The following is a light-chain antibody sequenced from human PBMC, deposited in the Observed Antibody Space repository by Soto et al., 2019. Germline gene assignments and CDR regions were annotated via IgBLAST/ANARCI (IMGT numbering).Light chain of an antibody. J-gene: IGKJ2*01. CDR1: QSIDNW. CDR2: DAS. Sequence: DIQMTQYPSFVSASVGDRVTITCRASQSIDNWLAWYQQKPGKAPKLLIYDASTLESGVSSGFSGSGSGTEFTLTISSLRPDDFATYYCQHYDTFPYTFGQGTKLEIK. CDR3: QHYDTFPYT. V-gene: IGKV1-5*01.